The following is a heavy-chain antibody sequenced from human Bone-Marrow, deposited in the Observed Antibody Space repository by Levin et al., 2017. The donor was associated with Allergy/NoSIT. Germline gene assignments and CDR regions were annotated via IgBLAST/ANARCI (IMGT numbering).Heavy chain of an antibody. CDR2: TIPFSSST. CDR1: GDIFSTYA. CDR3: ARAQGTIGDSYFDL. Sequence: PGGSLRLSCKASGDIFSTYAISWVRQAPGQGLEWMGRTIPFSSSTKYSQNFQGRITINADRSTSTVYMELSSLTSKDTAVYYCARAQGTIGDSYFDLWGRGTLVTVSS. J-gene: IGHJ2*01. D-gene: IGHD4/OR15-4a*01. V-gene: IGHV1-69*06.